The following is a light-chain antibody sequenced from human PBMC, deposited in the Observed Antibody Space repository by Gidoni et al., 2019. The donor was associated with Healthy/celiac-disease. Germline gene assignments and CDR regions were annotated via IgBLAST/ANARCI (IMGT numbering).Light chain of an antibody. J-gene: IGKJ4*01. Sequence: EILMTQSPATLSVSPGARATLSCRAGQGVSSNLACYQQKPGQSPRLLIYGSSTRATGIPARFSGSGSGTDFTLPFGGLRSEDFAVYYCQQYNNWPLLTFGGGTKVEIK. CDR1: QGVSSN. CDR2: GSS. CDR3: QQYNNWPLLT. V-gene: IGKV3-15*01.